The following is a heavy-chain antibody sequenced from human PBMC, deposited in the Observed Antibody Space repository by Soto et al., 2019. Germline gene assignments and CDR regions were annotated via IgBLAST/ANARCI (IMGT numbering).Heavy chain of an antibody. Sequence: QVQLVESGGGVVQPGRSLRLSCAASGFTFSSYGMHWVRPAPGKGLEWVAVISYDGSNKYYADAVQGRFTISRDNSTNTLYLQMTSLRADDTAVYYCAKDIDVSSHAAWVLPWRYYYGMDVWCQGTTVTVSS. CDR3: AKDIDVSSHAAWVLPWRYYYGMDV. CDR2: ISYDGSNK. CDR1: GFTFSSYG. J-gene: IGHJ6*02. V-gene: IGHV3-30*18. D-gene: IGHD1-26*01.